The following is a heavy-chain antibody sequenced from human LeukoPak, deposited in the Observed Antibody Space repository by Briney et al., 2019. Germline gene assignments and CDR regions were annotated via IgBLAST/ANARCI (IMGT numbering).Heavy chain of an antibody. J-gene: IGHJ3*02. V-gene: IGHV3-48*04. CDR3: ARDVLFRNKWEPDAFDI. D-gene: IGHD1-26*01. CDR1: GFTFSGYS. Sequence: GGSLRLSCAASGFTFSGYSMNWVRQAPGKGLEWVSYISSSGSTIYYADSVKGRFTISRDNAKNSLYLQMNSLRAEDTAVYYCARDVLFRNKWEPDAFDIWGQGTMVTVSS. CDR2: ISSSGSTI.